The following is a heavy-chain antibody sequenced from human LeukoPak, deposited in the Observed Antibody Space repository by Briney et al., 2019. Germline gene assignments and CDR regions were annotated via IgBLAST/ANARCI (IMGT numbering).Heavy chain of an antibody. V-gene: IGHV3-66*02. D-gene: IGHD3-10*01. J-gene: IGHJ4*02. CDR3: ARGLDFVGYGSGSLVDY. Sequence: GGFLRLSCAASGFTVSSNYMSWVRQAPGKGLEWVSVIYSGGSTYYADSVKGRFTISRDNSKNTLYLQMNSLRAEDTAVYYCARGLDFVGYGSGSLVDYWGQGTLVTVSS. CDR1: GFTVSSNY. CDR2: IYSGGST.